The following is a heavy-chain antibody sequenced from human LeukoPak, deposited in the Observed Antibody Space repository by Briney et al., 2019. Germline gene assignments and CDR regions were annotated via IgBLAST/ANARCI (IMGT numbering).Heavy chain of an antibody. D-gene: IGHD3-22*01. CDR2: IWYDGSNK. CDR3: AKDHVSKSVVAYFYMDV. J-gene: IGHJ6*03. V-gene: IGHV3-33*06. Sequence: GGSLRLSCAASGFTFSSYGMYWVRQAPGKGLEWVAVIWYDGSNKYYADSVKARFTISRDNSKKTLYLQMNSLRAEDTAVYYCAKDHVSKSVVAYFYMDVWGKGTTVTVSS. CDR1: GFTFSSYG.